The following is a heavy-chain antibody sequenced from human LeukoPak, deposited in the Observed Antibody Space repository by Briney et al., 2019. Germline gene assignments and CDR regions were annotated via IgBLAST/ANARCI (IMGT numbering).Heavy chain of an antibody. D-gene: IGHD1-26*01. CDR3: ARHSGSFSRPFDY. CDR1: GYSFTSSW. J-gene: IGHJ4*02. CDR2: IYPGDPDP. V-gene: IGHV5-51*01. Sequence: GESLKISRKGSGYSFTSSWIGWVRQMPGKGLEWMGIIYPGDPDPRYSPSFQGQVTISADKSISTAYLQWSSLKASDTAMYYCARHSGSFSRPFDYWGQGTLVTVSS.